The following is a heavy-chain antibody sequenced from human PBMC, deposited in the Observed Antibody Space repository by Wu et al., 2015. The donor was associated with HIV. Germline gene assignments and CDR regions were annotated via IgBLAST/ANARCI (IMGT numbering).Heavy chain of an antibody. D-gene: IGHD6-13*01. CDR3: ARGPPIAAAGPLAGPAFDY. Sequence: QVQVVQSGAEVREPGSSVKVSCKTSGGSLSAYTISWVRQAPGQGLEWMGGIIPMYGTANYAQNFQGRVTITSDESTSTAYMELSSPNYDDTGLYYCARGPPIAAAGPLAGPAFDYWGQGTLVTVSS. CDR2: IIPMYGTA. CDR1: GGSLSAYT. J-gene: IGHJ4*02. V-gene: IGHV1-69*05.